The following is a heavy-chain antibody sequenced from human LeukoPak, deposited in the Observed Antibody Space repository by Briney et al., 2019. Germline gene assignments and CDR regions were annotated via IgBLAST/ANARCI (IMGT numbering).Heavy chain of an antibody. CDR3: ARDEYSSSSPDY. CDR1: GYTFTGYY. J-gene: IGHJ4*02. CDR2: INPNSGGT. D-gene: IGHD6-6*01. V-gene: IGHV1-2*02. Sequence: GASVKVSCKASGYTFTGYYMHWVRQAPGQGLEWVGWINPNSGGTNYAQKFQGRVTMTRDTSISTAYMELSRLRSDDTAVYYCARDEYSSSSPDYWGQGTLVTVSS.